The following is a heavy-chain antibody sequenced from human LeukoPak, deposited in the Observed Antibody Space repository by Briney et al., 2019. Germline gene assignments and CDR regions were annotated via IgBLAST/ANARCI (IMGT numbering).Heavy chain of an antibody. CDR2: ISSSSSYI. D-gene: IGHD2/OR15-2a*01. Sequence: GGSLRLSCAASGFTFSSYSMNWVRQAPGKGLEWVSFISSSSSYIYYADSVKGRFTISRDNAKNSLYLQMNSLRAEDTAVYYCARDPGNYYGMDVWGQGTTVTVSS. J-gene: IGHJ6*02. V-gene: IGHV3-21*01. CDR3: ARDPGNYYGMDV. CDR1: GFTFSSYS.